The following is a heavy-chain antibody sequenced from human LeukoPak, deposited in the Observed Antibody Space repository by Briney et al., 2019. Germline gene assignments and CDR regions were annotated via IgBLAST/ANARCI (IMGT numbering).Heavy chain of an antibody. CDR2: ISSSSSYI. V-gene: IGHV3-21*01. CDR1: GFTFSSYS. Sequence: GGSLRLSCAASGFTFSSYSMNWVRQAPGKGLEWVSSISSSSSYIYYADSVKGRFTISRDNAKNSLYLQMNSLRAEDTAVYYCARGSLEWLWGVLYGMDVWGQGTTVTVSS. D-gene: IGHD3-3*01. J-gene: IGHJ6*02. CDR3: ARGSLEWLWGVLYGMDV.